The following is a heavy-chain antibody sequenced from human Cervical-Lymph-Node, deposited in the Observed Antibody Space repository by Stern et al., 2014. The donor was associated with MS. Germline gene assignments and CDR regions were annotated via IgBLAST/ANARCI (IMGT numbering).Heavy chain of an antibody. Sequence: MQLVQSGAEVKKPGESLRISCKVSGYSFTYYWIGWVRQMPGKGLEWMGIIYPGDSDSRYIPSFQGQVTISVDKSINPAYLQWSTLKASDTAIYYCARQRGRGWLGDSWGQGTLVTVSS. J-gene: IGHJ4*02. CDR2: IYPGDSDS. D-gene: IGHD6-19*01. V-gene: IGHV5-51*01. CDR1: GYSFTYYW. CDR3: ARQRGRGWLGDS.